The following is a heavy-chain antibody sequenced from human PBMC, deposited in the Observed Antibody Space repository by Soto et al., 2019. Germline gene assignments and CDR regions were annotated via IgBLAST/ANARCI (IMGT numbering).Heavy chain of an antibody. D-gene: IGHD1-1*01. CDR1: GYTFIDYY. Sequence: QVQMVQSGAEVKKPGASVKVSCKASGYTFIDYYIHWVRQAPGQGLEWMGIINPSGYTSTLSQRFQGRFTMTSDTSTSTVYMELGSLTSEDTASYYCARDLHGAFTTMAYWGQGTLVTVSS. J-gene: IGHJ4*02. CDR3: ARDLHGAFTTMAY. CDR2: INPSGYTS. V-gene: IGHV1-46*01.